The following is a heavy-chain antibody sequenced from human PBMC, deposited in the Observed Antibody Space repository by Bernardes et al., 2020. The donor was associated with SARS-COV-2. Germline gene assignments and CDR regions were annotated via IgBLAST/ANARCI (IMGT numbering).Heavy chain of an antibody. D-gene: IGHD3-16*01. CDR3: ARHFRMITFGGVKYNWFDP. CDR2: IDPSDSYT. V-gene: IGHV5-10-1*01. J-gene: IGHJ5*02. Sequence: GESLKISCKGSGYSFTSYWISWVRQMPGKGLEWMGRIDPSDSYTNYSPSFQGHVTISADKSISTAYLQWSSLKASDTAMYYCARHFRMITFGGVKYNWFDPWGQGTLVTVSS. CDR1: GYSFTSYW.